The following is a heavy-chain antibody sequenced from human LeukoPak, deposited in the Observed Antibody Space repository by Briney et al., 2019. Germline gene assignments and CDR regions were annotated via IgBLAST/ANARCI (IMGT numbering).Heavy chain of an antibody. CDR1: GFTFSNYV. CDR2: SSGSGGST. V-gene: IGHV3-23*01. J-gene: IGHJ5*01. Sequence: QPGGSLRLYCAASGFTFSNYVMSWVRQAPEKGLQWVSSSSGSGGSTYYADSVKGRFTISRDSSKKTVYLQMNSLRDEDTAVYFCAKGASPDYYGSGRFDFWGQGILVTVSS. D-gene: IGHD3-10*01. CDR3: AKGASPDYYGSGRFDF.